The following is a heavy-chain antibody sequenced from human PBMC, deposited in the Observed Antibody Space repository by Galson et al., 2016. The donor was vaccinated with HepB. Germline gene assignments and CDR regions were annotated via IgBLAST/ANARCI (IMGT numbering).Heavy chain of an antibody. CDR1: GDSITSGAFD. V-gene: IGHV4-61*02. CDR3: ARARAGRWTGALSS. CDR2: IYTTGST. J-gene: IGHJ5*02. D-gene: IGHD3/OR15-3a*01. Sequence: TLSLTCTISGDSITSGAFDWTWIQQPAGKGLEWIGRIYTTGSTRYSPSLKSRVSISIDTSKNQVSLSLTYATAADSAVYYCARARAGRWTGALSSWGQGTPVTVSP.